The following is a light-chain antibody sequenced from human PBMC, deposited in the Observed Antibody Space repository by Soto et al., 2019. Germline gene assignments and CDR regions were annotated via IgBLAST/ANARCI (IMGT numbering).Light chain of an antibody. CDR2: GAS. V-gene: IGKV3-20*01. Sequence: EIVLTQSPGTLSLSPGERATLSCRASQSVSSSYLAWYQQKPGQAPRLLIYGASSRATGIPDRFSGSGSGTDFTLTFSRLEPEDFGVYYWQQYGSAPWTFGQGTKVEIK. J-gene: IGKJ1*01. CDR1: QSVSSSY. CDR3: QQYGSAPWT.